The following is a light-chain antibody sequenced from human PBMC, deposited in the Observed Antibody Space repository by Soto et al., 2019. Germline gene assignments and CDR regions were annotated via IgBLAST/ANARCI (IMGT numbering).Light chain of an antibody. Sequence: EVVLTLSPGTLSLSPGERATLSCRASQDISTYLAWYQQKPGQAPRLLIYGASSRATGIPDRFSGSGSGTDFTLTISRLEPEDFAVYYCQQYGSSITFGQGTLLEI. CDR3: QQYGSSIT. CDR2: GAS. J-gene: IGKJ5*01. CDR1: QDISTY. V-gene: IGKV3-20*01.